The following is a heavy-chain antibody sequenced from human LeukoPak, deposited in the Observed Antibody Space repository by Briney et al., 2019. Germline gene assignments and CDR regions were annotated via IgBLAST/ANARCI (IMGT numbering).Heavy chain of an antibody. Sequence: ASVKVSCQASGYTFTDYYMHWVRQAPGQGFEWMGWINPNDGDTNYAQKFQGRVTMTRDTSISTAHMEVSRLRSDDTAVYYCARANFLYCSSSTCLFDYWGQGTLVTVSS. D-gene: IGHD2-2*01. CDR3: ARANFLYCSSSTCLFDY. V-gene: IGHV1-2*02. J-gene: IGHJ4*02. CDR2: INPNDGDT. CDR1: GYTFTDYY.